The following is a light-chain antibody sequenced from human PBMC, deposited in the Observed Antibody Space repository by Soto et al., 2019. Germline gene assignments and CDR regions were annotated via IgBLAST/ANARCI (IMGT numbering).Light chain of an antibody. CDR2: GAS. CDR1: QGISTH. Sequence: DIQVTQSPSSLSASVGDRGTITCRASQGISTHLGWYQQRPGKAPQRLIYGASTLQTGVPSRFSGSGSGTEFTLTISRLQPEDSATYFCLQNHNFPRTFGQGTKVEIK. CDR3: LQNHNFPRT. J-gene: IGKJ1*01. V-gene: IGKV1-17*01.